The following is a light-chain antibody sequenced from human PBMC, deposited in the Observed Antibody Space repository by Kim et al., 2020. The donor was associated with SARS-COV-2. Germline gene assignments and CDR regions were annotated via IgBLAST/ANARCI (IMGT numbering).Light chain of an antibody. CDR1: HYIDKW. V-gene: IGKV1-5*01. CDR3: HQYNDYSYT. CDR2: DAT. J-gene: IGKJ2*01. Sequence: SASVGDRLIITCRASHYIDKWLAWYQQKGGQAPKLLISDATNLQSGVPSRFSGSGLGTEFTLTINSLQPDDFATYFCHQYNDYSYTFGQGTKLEI.